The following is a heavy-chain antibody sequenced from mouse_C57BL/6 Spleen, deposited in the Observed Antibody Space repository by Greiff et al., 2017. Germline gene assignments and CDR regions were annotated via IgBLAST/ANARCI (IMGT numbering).Heavy chain of an antibody. J-gene: IGHJ4*01. CDR2: INPNNGGT. Sequence: EVQLQQSGPELVKPGASVKISCKASGYTFTDYYMNWVKQSHGKSLEWIGDINPNNGGTSYNQKFKGKATLTVDKSSSTAYMELRSLTSEDSAVYYCARGGQLRDRFMDYWGQGTSVTVSS. CDR3: ARGGQLRDRFMDY. D-gene: IGHD3-2*02. V-gene: IGHV1-26*01. CDR1: GYTFTDYY.